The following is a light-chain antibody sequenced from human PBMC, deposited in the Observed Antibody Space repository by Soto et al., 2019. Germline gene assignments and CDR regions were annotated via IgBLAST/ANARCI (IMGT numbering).Light chain of an antibody. J-gene: IGKJ1*01. CDR1: QSVSSN. V-gene: IGKV3-15*01. Sequence: DIVMTQSPATLSVSPGERATLSCRASQSVSSNLAWYQQKPGQAPRLLIYGASTRATGIPARFSGSGSGTEFTLTISSLQSEDFAVYYCQQHNNWPPWTFGQGTKVDIK. CDR3: QQHNNWPPWT. CDR2: GAS.